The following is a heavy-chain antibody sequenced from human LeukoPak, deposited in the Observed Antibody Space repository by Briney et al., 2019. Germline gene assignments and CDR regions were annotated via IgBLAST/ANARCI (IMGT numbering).Heavy chain of an antibody. V-gene: IGHV3-43D*03. CDR3: AKSGTYYYNYYYYYMDV. CDR2: ISWDGGST. Sequence: GGSLRLSCAASGFTFDDYAMHWVRQAPGKGLEWVSLISWDGGSTYYADSVKGRFTISRDNSKNSLYLQMNSLGAEDTAVYYCAKSGTYYYNYYYYYMDVWGKGTTVTVSS. D-gene: IGHD3-22*01. J-gene: IGHJ6*03. CDR1: GFTFDDYA.